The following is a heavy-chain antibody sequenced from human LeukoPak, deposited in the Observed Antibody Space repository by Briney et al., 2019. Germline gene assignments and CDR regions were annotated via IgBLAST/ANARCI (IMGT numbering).Heavy chain of an antibody. J-gene: IGHJ4*02. CDR3: AKDQGMLVEGFDY. Sequence: GGSLRLSCVVSGITFSSFGMHWVRQAPGKGLEWVAFIRYDGSKKYYADSVKGRFTISRDNSKNTVYVQMRSLRVEDTAVYYCAKDQGMLVEGFDYWGQGTLVTVSS. V-gene: IGHV3-30*02. CDR2: IRYDGSKK. D-gene: IGHD6-13*01. CDR1: GITFSSFG.